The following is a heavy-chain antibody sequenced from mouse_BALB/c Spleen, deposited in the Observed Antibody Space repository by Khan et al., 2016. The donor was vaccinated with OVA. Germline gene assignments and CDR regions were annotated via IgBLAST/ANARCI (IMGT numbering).Heavy chain of an antibody. J-gene: IGHJ2*01. CDR3: ARGNYYGYYFDY. D-gene: IGHD1-1*01. CDR2: ISYSGVT. V-gene: IGHV3-2*02. CDR1: GYSITSGYA. Sequence: VQLKQSGPGLVKPSQSLSLTCTVTGYSITSGYAWNWIRQFPGNKLEWMGNISYSGVTSYPPSLKSRISITRDTSKNQFFLQLNLVTTEDTATYYCARGNYYGYYFDYWGQGTTLTVSS.